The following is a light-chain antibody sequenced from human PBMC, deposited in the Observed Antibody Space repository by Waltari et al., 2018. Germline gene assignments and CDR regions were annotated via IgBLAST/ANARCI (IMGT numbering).Light chain of an antibody. CDR2: EVS. Sequence: QSALTQPASVSGSPGQSITISCPGTSRNVSGYNYVSWYQQPPGKAPKLRIYEVSNRPSGFSNRFSGSKSGKTASLTISGLQAEDEADYHCSSYTTSSPVLFGGGTKLTVL. CDR3: SSYTTSSPVL. CDR1: SRNVSGYNY. J-gene: IGLJ2*01. V-gene: IGLV2-14*01.